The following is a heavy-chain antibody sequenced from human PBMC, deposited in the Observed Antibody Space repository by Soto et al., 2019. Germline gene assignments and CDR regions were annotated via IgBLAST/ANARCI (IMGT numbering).Heavy chain of an antibody. J-gene: IGHJ5*02. V-gene: IGHV1-69*01. D-gene: IGHD5-18*01. Sequence: ASVKVSCKAPGGNFSSNGIRWVRQAPGQGLQFMSGIIPTFGTTNYAHKFRGRVTITADESTGTAYMELSSLRSDDTAVYYCAGASDSTWYNWLERWGKGTLGAAAS. CDR1: GGNFSSNG. CDR3: AGASDSTWYNWLER. CDR2: IIPTFGTT.